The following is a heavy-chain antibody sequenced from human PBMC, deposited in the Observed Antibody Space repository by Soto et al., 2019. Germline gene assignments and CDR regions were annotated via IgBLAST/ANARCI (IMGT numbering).Heavy chain of an antibody. CDR3: AKDEGTSSTVFDY. CDR1: GFTFKAYA. V-gene: IGHV3-23*01. Sequence: QLLESGGASVQPGGSLRLSCVASGFTFKAYAMGWVRQAPGRGLEWVSSITATNGNTYYADSVRGRFTISRDNSRNSLFLQMNGLRPEDSALYYCAKDEGTSSTVFDYWGQGTRSPSPQ. D-gene: IGHD4-4*01. J-gene: IGHJ4*02. CDR2: ITATNGNT.